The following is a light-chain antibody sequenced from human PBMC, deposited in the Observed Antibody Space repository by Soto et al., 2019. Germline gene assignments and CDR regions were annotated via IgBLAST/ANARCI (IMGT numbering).Light chain of an antibody. J-gene: IGKJ1*01. Sequence: EIVLTQSPGTLSLSPGERATLSCRASQSVNSVYLAWYQQKPGQAPRLLIYGASSRATGIPDRFSDSGSGTDFTLTISRLDPEDFAVYFCQQYDSSPRTFGQGTKVEIK. CDR2: GAS. CDR1: QSVNSVY. V-gene: IGKV3-20*01. CDR3: QQYDSSPRT.